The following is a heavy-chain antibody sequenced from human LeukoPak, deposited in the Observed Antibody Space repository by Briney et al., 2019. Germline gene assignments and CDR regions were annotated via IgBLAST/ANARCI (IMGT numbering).Heavy chain of an antibody. J-gene: IGHJ5*02. Sequence: ASETLSLTCTVSGGSISSDSYYWAWIRQPPGKGLEWIASIYYSGSTYYNPSLKSRVTISVDTSRNQFSLKLSSVTAADTAVYYCARGPWVSWFDPWGQGTLVTVSS. CDR1: GGSISSDSYY. CDR3: ARGPWVSWFDP. V-gene: IGHV4-39*01. D-gene: IGHD4-23*01. CDR2: IYYSGST.